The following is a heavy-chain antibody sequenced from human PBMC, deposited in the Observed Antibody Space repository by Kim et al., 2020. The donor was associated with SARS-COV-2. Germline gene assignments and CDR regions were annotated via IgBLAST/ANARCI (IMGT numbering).Heavy chain of an antibody. CDR2: ISAYNGNT. D-gene: IGHD1-26*01. V-gene: IGHV1-18*04. J-gene: IGHJ5*02. CDR3: ARVVNGRDRGWFDP. CDR1: GYTFTSYG. Sequence: ASVKVSCKASGYTFTSYGISWVRQAPGQGLEWMGWISAYNGNTNYAQKLQGRVTMTTDTSTSTAYMELRSLRSDDTAVYYCARVVNGRDRGWFDPWGQGTLVTVSS.